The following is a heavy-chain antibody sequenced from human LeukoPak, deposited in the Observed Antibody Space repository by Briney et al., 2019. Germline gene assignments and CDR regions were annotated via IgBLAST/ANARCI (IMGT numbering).Heavy chain of an antibody. CDR2: INPNSGGT. J-gene: IGHJ3*02. V-gene: IGHV1-2*02. CDR3: ARGNRRDNWNDEDAFDI. CDR1: GYTFTGYY. Sequence: ASVKVSCKASGYTFTGYYMHWVRQAPGQGLEWMGWINPNSGGTNYAQKFQGRVTITADKSTSTAYMELSSLRSEDTAVYYCARGNRRDNWNDEDAFDIWGQGTMVTVSS. D-gene: IGHD1-1*01.